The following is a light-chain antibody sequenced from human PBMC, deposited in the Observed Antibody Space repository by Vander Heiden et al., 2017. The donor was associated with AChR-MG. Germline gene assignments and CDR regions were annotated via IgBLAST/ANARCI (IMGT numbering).Light chain of an antibody. CDR3: NSYTSSSTWV. Sequence: QSALTQPASVSGSPGQSITISCTGTSSDIGGYNYVSWYQQHPGKAPKLMIYDVSKRPSGLSNRFSGSKSGNTASLTISGLQAEDEADYYCNSYTSSSTWVFGGGTRLTVL. CDR1: SSDIGGYNY. V-gene: IGLV2-14*01. CDR2: DVS. J-gene: IGLJ3*02.